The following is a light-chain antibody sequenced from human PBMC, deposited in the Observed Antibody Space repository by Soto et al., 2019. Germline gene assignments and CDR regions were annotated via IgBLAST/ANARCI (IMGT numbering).Light chain of an antibody. CDR1: SSGVGGYNY. CDR3: SSYTSSSTLV. V-gene: IGLV2-14*03. CDR2: DVS. Sequence: QSVLTQPASVSGSPGQSITISCTGTSSGVGGYNYVSWYQQHPGKAPKLIIYDVSNRPSGVSNRFSGSKSGNTASLTISGLQAEDEADYYCSSYTSSSTLVFGGGTKLTVL. J-gene: IGLJ2*01.